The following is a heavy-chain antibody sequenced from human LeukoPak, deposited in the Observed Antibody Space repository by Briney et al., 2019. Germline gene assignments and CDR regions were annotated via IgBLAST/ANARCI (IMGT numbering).Heavy chain of an antibody. D-gene: IGHD6-6*01. Sequence: SVKVSCKASGGTFSSYAISWVRQAPGQGLEWMGGIIPIFGTANYAQKFQGRVTITADESTSTAYMELSSLRSEDTAVYYCARGLEYSSSAPYYYYYMDVWGKGTTVTVSS. CDR2: IIPIFGTA. CDR3: ARGLEYSSSAPYYYYYMDV. V-gene: IGHV1-69*01. CDR1: GGTFSSYA. J-gene: IGHJ6*03.